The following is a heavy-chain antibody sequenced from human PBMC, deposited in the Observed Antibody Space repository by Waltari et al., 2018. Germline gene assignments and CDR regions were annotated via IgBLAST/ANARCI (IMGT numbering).Heavy chain of an antibody. CDR3: ARETRHGDWFDP. J-gene: IGHJ5*02. CDR2: IYVGGTT. Sequence: QVQLHESGPGLVQPSETLSLACSVSGYSVVRNYWSWIRQSAGKGMEWIGRIYVGGTTNYNPALSGRVSMSVDMSKNQIFLKIMSVTAADTGVYYCARETRHGDWFDPWGQGTLVTVSS. D-gene: IGHD3-16*01. V-gene: IGHV4-4*07. CDR1: GYSVVRNY.